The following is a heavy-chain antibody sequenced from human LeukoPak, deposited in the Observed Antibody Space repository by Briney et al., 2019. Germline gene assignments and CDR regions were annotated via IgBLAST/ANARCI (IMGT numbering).Heavy chain of an antibody. Sequence: GGSLRLSCVASGFTVSRNYMSWVRQAPGKGLEWVSAMSAGGTSTYYADSVKGRFTISRDNSKNTLYLHMNSLRAEDTAVYYCAKMRGIVITFGGVIFDSWGQGTLATVSS. V-gene: IGHV3-23*01. CDR1: GFTVSRNY. CDR3: AKMRGIVITFGGVIFDS. J-gene: IGHJ4*02. D-gene: IGHD3-16*01. CDR2: MSAGGTST.